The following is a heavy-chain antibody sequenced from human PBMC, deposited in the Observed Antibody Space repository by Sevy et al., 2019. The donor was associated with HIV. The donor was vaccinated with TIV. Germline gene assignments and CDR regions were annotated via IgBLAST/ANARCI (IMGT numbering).Heavy chain of an antibody. CDR3: ARERTYSSSSDYYYGMDV. D-gene: IGHD6-13*01. J-gene: IGHJ6*02. V-gene: IGHV3-30-3*01. CDR2: ISYDGSNK. CDR1: GFTFSSYA. Sequence: GGSLRLSCAASGFTFSSYAMHWVRQAPGKGLEWVAVISYDGSNKYYAVCVKGRFTISRDNSKKTLYLQMNSLRAEDTAVYYCARERTYSSSSDYYYGMDVWGQGTPVTVSS.